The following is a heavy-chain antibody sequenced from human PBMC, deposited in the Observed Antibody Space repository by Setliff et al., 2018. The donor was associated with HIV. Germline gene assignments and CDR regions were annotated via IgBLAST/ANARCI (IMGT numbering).Heavy chain of an antibody. CDR2: INPRGGST. J-gene: IGHJ6*03. V-gene: IGHV1-46*01. CDR3: ARGGHYSGSYLPRDYYMDV. CDR1: GYTFTSYY. D-gene: IGHD1-26*01. Sequence: ASVKVSCKASGYTFTSYYIHWVRQAPGQGLEWMGIINPRGGSTSYAQKFQGRLTMTRDTSTSTVYMELSSLRSEDTAVYYCARGGHYSGSYLPRDYYMDVWGKGTTVTVSS.